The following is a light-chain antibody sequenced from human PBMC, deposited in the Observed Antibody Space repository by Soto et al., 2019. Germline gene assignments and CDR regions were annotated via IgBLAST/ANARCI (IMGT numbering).Light chain of an antibody. CDR1: QSVSSY. V-gene: IGKV3-11*01. CDR3: QQRSNWPPRIT. CDR2: DAS. Sequence: EIVLTQSPATLSLSPGERATLSCRASQSVSSYLAWYQQKPGQAPRLLIYDASNRATGIPARFSGSGSGTDVTLTISSLEPEDFAVYHCQQRSNWPPRITFGPGTKVDIK. J-gene: IGKJ3*01.